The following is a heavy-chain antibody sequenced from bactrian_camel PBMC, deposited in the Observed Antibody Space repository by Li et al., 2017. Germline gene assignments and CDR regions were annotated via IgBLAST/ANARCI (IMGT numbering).Heavy chain of an antibody. CDR2: VDSGGVT. CDR1: GYTIRRVC. V-gene: IGHV3S55*01. CDR3: AAGWGGTRCVGGVGY. J-gene: IGHJ6*01. D-gene: IGHD5*01. Sequence: QVQLVESGGGSVQAGGSLRLSCVVSGYTIRRVCLGWFRQAPGKEREGVDAVDSGGVTAYANSVKGRFTISQDNAKNTVYLQMNSLQPEDTAVYYCAAGWGGTRCVGGVGYWGQGTQVTVS.